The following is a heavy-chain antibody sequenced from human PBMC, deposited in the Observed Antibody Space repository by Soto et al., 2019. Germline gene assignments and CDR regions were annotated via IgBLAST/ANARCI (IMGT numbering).Heavy chain of an antibody. CDR1: GFTLSSKW. V-gene: IGHV3-74*03. D-gene: IGHD2-15*01. J-gene: IGHJ4*02. CDR3: AREGYWSLDY. CDR2: MNSDGSIT. Sequence: GGSLRLSCAASGFTLSSKWMHWVRQTPGKGLVWVSRMNSDGSITQYADSAKGRFTISRDNTKNTLYLQMDSLRAEDTAVYYCAREGYWSLDYWGQGTLVTVSS.